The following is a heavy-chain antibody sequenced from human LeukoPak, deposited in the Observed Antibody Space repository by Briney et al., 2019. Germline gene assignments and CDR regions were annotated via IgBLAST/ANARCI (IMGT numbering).Heavy chain of an antibody. Sequence: GGSLRLSYAASGFTFRNAWMSWVRQAPGKGLEWVGRIKSKTDGGTTEYAAPVKGRFTISRDDSKSTLFLQMNSLKLEDTAVYYCGDLGDYRVGWGQGALVTVSS. CDR1: GFTFRNAW. CDR3: GDLGDYRVG. CDR2: IKSKTDGGTT. J-gene: IGHJ4*02. D-gene: IGHD4-17*01. V-gene: IGHV3-15*01.